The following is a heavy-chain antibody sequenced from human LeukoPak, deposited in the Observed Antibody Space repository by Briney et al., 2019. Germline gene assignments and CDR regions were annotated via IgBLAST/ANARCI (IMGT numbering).Heavy chain of an antibody. CDR2: IIPIFGTA. CDR1: GGTFSSYA. CDR3: AGGVDFGDQYYFDY. D-gene: IGHD3-16*01. J-gene: IGHJ4*02. V-gene: IGHV1-69*06. Sequence: SVKVSCKASGGTFSSYAISWVRQAPGQGLEWMGGIIPIFGTANYAQKFQGRVTITADKSTSAAYMELSSLRSEDTAVYYCAGGVDFGDQYYFDYWGQGTLVTVSS.